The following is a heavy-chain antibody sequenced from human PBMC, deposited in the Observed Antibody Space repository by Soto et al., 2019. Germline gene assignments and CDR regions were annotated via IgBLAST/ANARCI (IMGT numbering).Heavy chain of an antibody. CDR3: ARVGVVVPAAIASWFDP. J-gene: IGHJ5*02. V-gene: IGHV1-46*01. D-gene: IGHD2-2*02. Sequence: ASVKVSCKASGYTCSSYYMHLLLQAPGQGLEWMGIINPSGGSTSYAQKFQGRVTMTRDTSTSTVYMELSSLRSEDTAVYYCARVGVVVPAAIASWFDPWGQGTLVTVST. CDR1: GYTCSSYY. CDR2: INPSGGST.